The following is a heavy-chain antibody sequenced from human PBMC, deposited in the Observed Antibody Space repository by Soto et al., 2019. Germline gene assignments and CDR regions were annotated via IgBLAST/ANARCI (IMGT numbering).Heavy chain of an antibody. J-gene: IGHJ4*02. V-gene: IGHV4-4*02. CDR2: IYHSGST. Sequence: SETLSLTCAVSGGSISSSNWWSWVHQPPGKGLEWIGEIYHSGSTNYNPSLKSRVTISVDKSKNQFSLKLSSVTAADTAVYYCARAERYYYDSSGSPDYWGQGTLVTVSS. CDR3: ARAERYYYDSSGSPDY. CDR1: GGSISSSNW. D-gene: IGHD3-22*01.